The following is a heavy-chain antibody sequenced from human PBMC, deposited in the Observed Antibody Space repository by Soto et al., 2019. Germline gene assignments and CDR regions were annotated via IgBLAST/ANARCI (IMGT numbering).Heavy chain of an antibody. CDR1: GFTFSTYA. V-gene: IGHV3-23*01. J-gene: IGHJ5*01. Sequence: EVQLLESGGGLVQPGGSLRLSCAASGFTFSTYAMTWVRQAPGKGPEWVSRIGDSEGETTHYADSVKGRFTISRDNGKNSLFLQMDSRRVEGPAIYYCAEGYCGWGRCYDLDNWFDSWGQGTRVTVSS. D-gene: IGHD2-15*01. CDR3: AEGYCGWGRCYDLDNWFDS. CDR2: IGDSEGETT.